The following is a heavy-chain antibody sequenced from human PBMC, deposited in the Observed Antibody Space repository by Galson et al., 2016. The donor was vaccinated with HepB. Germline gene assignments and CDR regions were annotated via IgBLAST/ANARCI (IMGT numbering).Heavy chain of an antibody. CDR2: ISYDGSNK. D-gene: IGHD2-15*01. V-gene: IGHV3-30-3*01. CDR1: GFTFSSYA. Sequence: SLRLSCAASGFTFSSYAMHWVRQAPGKGLEWVAVISYDGSNKYYADSVKGRFTISRDNSKNTLYLQMNSLRAEDTAVYYCAKPLLSGSSGARYYFDYWGQGILVTVSS. J-gene: IGHJ4*02. CDR3: AKPLLSGSSGARYYFDY.